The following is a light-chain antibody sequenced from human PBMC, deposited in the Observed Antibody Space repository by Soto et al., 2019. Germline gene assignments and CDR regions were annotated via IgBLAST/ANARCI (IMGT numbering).Light chain of an antibody. CDR3: AAWDDSLSVYV. CDR1: SSNIGSNY. Sequence: QSVLTQPPSASGTPGQRVTISFFGSSSNIGSNYVYWYQQLPGTAPKLLIYRNNQRPSGVPDRFPGSKSGTSASLAISGLRSEDEADYYCAAWDDSLSVYVFGTGTKVTVL. V-gene: IGLV1-47*01. CDR2: RNN. J-gene: IGLJ1*01.